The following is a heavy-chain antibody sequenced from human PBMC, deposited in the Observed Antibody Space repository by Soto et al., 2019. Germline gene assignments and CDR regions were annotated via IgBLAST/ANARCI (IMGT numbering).Heavy chain of an antibody. D-gene: IGHD2-15*01. Sequence: SQTLSFTCAISGDSVSSNSAAWNWIRQSPSRGLEWLGRTYYRSKWYNDYAVSVKSRITINPDTSKNQFSLQLNSVTPEDTAVYYCARDLFSGGGYCSGGSCYSGHYYYYGMDVWGQGTTVTVSS. V-gene: IGHV6-1*01. J-gene: IGHJ6*02. CDR1: GDSVSSNSAA. CDR3: ARDLFSGGGYCSGGSCYSGHYYYYGMDV. CDR2: TYYRSKWYN.